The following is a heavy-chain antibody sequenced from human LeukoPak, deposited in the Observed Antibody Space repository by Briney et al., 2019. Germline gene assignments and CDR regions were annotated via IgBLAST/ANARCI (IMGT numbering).Heavy chain of an antibody. CDR3: AKLGGYYDNSASRYFDY. D-gene: IGHD3-22*01. J-gene: IGHJ4*02. Sequence: GGSLRLSCAASGFTFSSYWMHWVRQAPGKGLVWVSRINSDGSSTSYADSVKGRFTISRDNAKNTLYLQMNSLRADDTAVYYCAKLGGYYDNSASRYFDYWGQGTLVTVSS. V-gene: IGHV3-74*01. CDR1: GFTFSSYW. CDR2: INSDGSST.